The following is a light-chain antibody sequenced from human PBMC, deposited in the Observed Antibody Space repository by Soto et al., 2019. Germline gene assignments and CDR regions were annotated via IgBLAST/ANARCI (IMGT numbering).Light chain of an antibody. CDR1: HSVSSY. V-gene: IGKV3-11*01. CDR3: QLYSNSPP. J-gene: IGKJ5*01. Sequence: EIVLTQSPATLSLSPWEIATLSCRASHSVSSYLAWYQQKPAQAPRLLIYDGSNRAAGIPARFSSRWSGTYFPLTISMLAPEYFAFYYCQLYSNSPPFGQGTRLEIK. CDR2: DGS.